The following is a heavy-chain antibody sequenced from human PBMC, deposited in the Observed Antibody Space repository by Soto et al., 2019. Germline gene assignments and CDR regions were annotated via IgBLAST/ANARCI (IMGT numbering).Heavy chain of an antibody. J-gene: IGHJ6*02. D-gene: IGHD3-9*01. CDR1: GFTFSSYA. CDR3: ALLLRYFDWLHDGMDV. V-gene: IGHV3-23*01. CDR2: ISGSGGST. Sequence: GGSLRLSCAASGFTFSSYAMSWVRQAPGKGLEWVSAISGSGGSTYYADSVKGRFTISRDNSKNTLYLQMNSLRAEDTAVYYCALLLRYFDWLHDGMDVWGQGTTVTVSS.